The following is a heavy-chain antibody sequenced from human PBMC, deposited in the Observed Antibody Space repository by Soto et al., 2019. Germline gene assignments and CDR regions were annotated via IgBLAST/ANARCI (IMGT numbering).Heavy chain of an antibody. D-gene: IGHD3-10*01. J-gene: IGHJ4*02. Sequence: ETLSLTCAVYGGSFSGYYWSWIRQPPGRGLEWIGEINHSGSTNYNPSLKSRVTISVDTSKNQFSLKLSSVTAADTAVYYCARRTYGSGSYYHKPNYDYWGQGTLVTVSS. CDR2: INHSGST. V-gene: IGHV4-34*01. CDR3: ARRTYGSGSYYHKPNYDY. CDR1: GGSFSGYY.